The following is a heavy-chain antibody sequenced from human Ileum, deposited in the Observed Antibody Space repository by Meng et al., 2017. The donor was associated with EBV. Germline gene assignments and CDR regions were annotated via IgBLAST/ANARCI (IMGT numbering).Heavy chain of an antibody. J-gene: IGHJ4*02. V-gene: IGHV4-39*07. CDR1: GGSFISAKYY. CDR2: IYYSGTT. D-gene: IGHD1-26*01. CDR3: ASRELAPFDY. Sequence: LHESGPGRVQPPETLSLTCSQSGGSFISAKYYWGWIRQPRGKALEWIASIYYSGTTYYNPSLQSRVSISVDKSKNQVSLNMTSMTAADTAVYYCASRELAPFDYWGQGTLVTVSS.